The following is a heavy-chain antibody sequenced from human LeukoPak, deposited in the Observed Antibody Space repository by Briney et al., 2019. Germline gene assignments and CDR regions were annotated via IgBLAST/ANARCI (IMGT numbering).Heavy chain of an antibody. J-gene: IGHJ4*02. V-gene: IGHV3-64*01. Sequence: GGSLRLSCAASGFAFSSYAMHWVRQAPGKGLEYVSAISSNGGSTYYANSLKGRFTISRDNSKNSLYLQMGSLRAEDMAVYYCARGLAVIAAAAYYFDYWGQGTLVTVSS. D-gene: IGHD6-13*01. CDR1: GFAFSSYA. CDR3: ARGLAVIAAAAYYFDY. CDR2: ISSNGGST.